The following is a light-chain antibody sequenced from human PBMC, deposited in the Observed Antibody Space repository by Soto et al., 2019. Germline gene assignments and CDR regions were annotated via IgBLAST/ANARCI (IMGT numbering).Light chain of an antibody. CDR3: ETWDTNVVV. V-gene: IGLV4-60*02. CDR1: SGHSTYI. J-gene: IGLJ2*01. Sequence: QSVLPQSSSASASLGSSVKLTCTRSSGHSTYIIAWHQQQPGKAPRYLMKLEGSGSYNKGSGIPDRFSGSSSGADRYLTISNLQFEDEADYYCETWDTNVVVFGGGTELTVL. CDR2: LEGSGSY.